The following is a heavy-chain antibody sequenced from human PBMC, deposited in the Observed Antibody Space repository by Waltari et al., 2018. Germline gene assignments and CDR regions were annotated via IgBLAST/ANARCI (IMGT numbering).Heavy chain of an antibody. CDR2: IYYSGST. D-gene: IGHD5-12*01. CDR1: GGSISSSSYY. V-gene: IGHV4-39*07. J-gene: IGHJ4*02. Sequence: QLQLQESGPGLVKPSETLSLTCTVSGGSISSSSYYWSWIRQPPGKGLEWIGSIYYSGSTYYNPSLKSRVTISVDTSKNQFSLKLSSVTAADTAVYYCAREYSGYDWGLDYWGQGTLVTVSS. CDR3: AREYSGYDWGLDY.